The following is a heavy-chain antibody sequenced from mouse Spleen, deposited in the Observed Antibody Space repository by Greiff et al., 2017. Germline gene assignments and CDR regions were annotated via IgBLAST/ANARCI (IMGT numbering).Heavy chain of an antibody. CDR2: ISSGGGNT. V-gene: IGHV5-9*04. CDR3: ARQGYYSNSRFAY. D-gene: IGHD2-5*01. Sequence: EVQVVESGGGLVKPGGSLKLSCAASGFTFSSYTMSWVRQTPAKRLEWVATISSGGGNTYYPDSVKGRFTISRDNARNTLYLQMSSLRSEDTAMYYCARQGYYSNSRFAYWGQGTLVTVSA. CDR1: GFTFSSYT. J-gene: IGHJ3*01.